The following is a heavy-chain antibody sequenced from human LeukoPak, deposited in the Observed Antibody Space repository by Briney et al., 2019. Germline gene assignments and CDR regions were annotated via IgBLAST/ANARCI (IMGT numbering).Heavy chain of an antibody. CDR1: GFNFQYAW. D-gene: IGHD4-23*01. Sequence: GGPLRLSCAGSGFNFQYAWMTWVRQAPGKGLEWVGRIKSKRDGETTDYAALVKSRFSISRDDSKNTVYLQMNSLRTEGTAVYYCTSLVGSPTYWGQGTLVAVSS. CDR2: IKSKRDGETT. CDR3: TSLVGSPTY. V-gene: IGHV3-15*01. J-gene: IGHJ4*02.